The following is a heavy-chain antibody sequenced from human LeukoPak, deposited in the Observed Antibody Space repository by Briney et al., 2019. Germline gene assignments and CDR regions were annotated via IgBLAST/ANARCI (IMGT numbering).Heavy chain of an antibody. Sequence: ASVKVSCKTSGYTFNSYGISWVRQAPGQGLAWMGWINPYNGNTNYAQNLQGRVTMTTDTSTSTAYMELRSLRSDDTAVYYCARDNYDSSGYYYVWGQGTLVTVSS. D-gene: IGHD3-22*01. J-gene: IGHJ4*02. V-gene: IGHV1-18*01. CDR1: GYTFNSYG. CDR3: ARDNYDSSGYYYV. CDR2: INPYNGNT.